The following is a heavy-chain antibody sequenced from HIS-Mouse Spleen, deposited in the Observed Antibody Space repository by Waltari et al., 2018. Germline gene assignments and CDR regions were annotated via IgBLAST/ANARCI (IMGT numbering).Heavy chain of an antibody. V-gene: IGHV4-39*07. CDR2: IYYSGST. CDR1: GGSISSSSSY. J-gene: IGHJ2*01. Sequence: QLQLQESGPGLVKPSETLSLTCTVSGGSISSSSSYWARIRQPPGKGLEWIGSIYYSGSTYYNPSIKSRVTISVDTSKNQFSLKLSSVTAADTAVYYCAREIPYSSSWYDWYFDLWGRGTLVTVSS. D-gene: IGHD6-13*01. CDR3: AREIPYSSSWYDWYFDL.